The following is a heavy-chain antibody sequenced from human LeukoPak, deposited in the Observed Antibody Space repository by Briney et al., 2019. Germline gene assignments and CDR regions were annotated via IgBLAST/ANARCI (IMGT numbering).Heavy chain of an antibody. V-gene: IGHV3-48*01. CDR3: ARDLGWFGGKGRSYWYFDL. CDR1: GFTFSSYS. J-gene: IGHJ2*01. D-gene: IGHD3-10*01. CDR2: ISSSSSTI. Sequence: GGSLRLSCAASGFTFSSYSMNWVRQAPGKGLEWVSYISSSSSTIYYADSVKGRFTISRDNAKNSLYLQMNSLRAEDTAVYYCARDLGWFGGKGRSYWYFDLWGRGTLVTVSS.